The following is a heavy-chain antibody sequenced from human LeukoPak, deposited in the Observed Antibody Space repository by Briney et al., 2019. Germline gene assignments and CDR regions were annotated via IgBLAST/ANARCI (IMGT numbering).Heavy chain of an antibody. J-gene: IGHJ4*02. CDR3: ARGVGGGSTAYFAY. Sequence: SETLSLTCAVSGYSISSGHYGRWIRQPPGKGLEWIGSIHHSGSTYYNPSLKSRVIISVDTSKNQFSLKLSSVTAADTAIYYCARGVGGGSTAYFAYWGQGTLVTVSS. CDR2: IHHSGST. CDR1: GYSISSGHY. V-gene: IGHV4-38-2*01. D-gene: IGHD3-16*01.